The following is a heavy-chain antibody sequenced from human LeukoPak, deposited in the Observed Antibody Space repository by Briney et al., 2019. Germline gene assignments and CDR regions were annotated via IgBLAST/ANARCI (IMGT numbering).Heavy chain of an antibody. CDR1: GGTFSSYA. CDR3: ARSELAYCGGDCNLDY. CDR2: IIPIFGTA. Sequence: SVKVSCKASGGTFSSYAISWVRQAPGQGLEWMGGIIPIFGTANYAQKFQGRVTITADESTSTAYMELSSLRSEDTAVYYCARSELAYCGGDCNLDYWGQGTLVTVSS. J-gene: IGHJ4*02. V-gene: IGHV1-69*01. D-gene: IGHD2-21*01.